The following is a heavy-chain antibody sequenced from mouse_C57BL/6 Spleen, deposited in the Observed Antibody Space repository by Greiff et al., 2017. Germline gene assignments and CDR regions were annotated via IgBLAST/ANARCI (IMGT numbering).Heavy chain of an antibody. CDR3: ARGFITTVVADY. CDR2: ISSGSSTI. CDR1: GFTFSDYG. D-gene: IGHD1-1*01. Sequence: EVKLMESGGGLVKPGGSLKLSCAASGFTFSDYGMHWVRQAPEKGLEWVAYISSGSSTIYYADTVKGRFTISRDNAKNTLFLQMTSLRSEDTAMYYCARGFITTVVADYWGQGTTLTVSS. V-gene: IGHV5-17*01. J-gene: IGHJ2*01.